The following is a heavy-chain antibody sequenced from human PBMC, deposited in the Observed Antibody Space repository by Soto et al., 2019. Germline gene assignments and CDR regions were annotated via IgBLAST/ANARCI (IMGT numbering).Heavy chain of an antibody. J-gene: IGHJ4*02. CDR1: GYSFTSYD. Sequence: GASVKVSCKASGYSFTSYDINWVRQATGQGLEWMGWMNPNSGNTVYAQKFQGRVTMTRNTSISTAYMELSSLRSEDTAVYYCARERSYGLDYWGQGTLVTVSS. CDR3: ARERSYGLDY. D-gene: IGHD5-18*01. V-gene: IGHV1-8*01. CDR2: MNPNSGNT.